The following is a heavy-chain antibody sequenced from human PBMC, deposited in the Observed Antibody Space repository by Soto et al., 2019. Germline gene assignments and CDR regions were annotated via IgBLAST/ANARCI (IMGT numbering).Heavy chain of an antibody. J-gene: IGHJ5*02. D-gene: IGHD1-26*01. V-gene: IGHV1-24*01. Sequence: GASVKVSCKVSGYTLTELSMHWVRQAPGKGLEWMGGFDPEDGETIYAQKFQGRVTMTEDTSTDTAYMELSSLRSEDTAVYYYATQPRTSGSYSRWFDPWGQEPWSPSPQ. CDR2: FDPEDGET. CDR1: GYTLTELS. CDR3: ATQPRTSGSYSRWFDP.